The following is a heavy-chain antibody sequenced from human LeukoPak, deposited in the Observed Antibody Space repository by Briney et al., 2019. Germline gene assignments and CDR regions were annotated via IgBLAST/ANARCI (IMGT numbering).Heavy chain of an antibody. Sequence: GGSLRLSCAASGFTFSSYAMRWVRQAPGEGLEWVSAISGSGGSTYYADSVKGRFTISRDNSKNTLYLQMNSLRAEDTAVYYCAKLKGSSGWYTAYWGQGNLVTVSS. CDR3: AKLKGSSGWYTAY. CDR1: GFTFSSYA. CDR2: ISGSGGST. J-gene: IGHJ4*02. V-gene: IGHV3-23*01. D-gene: IGHD6-19*01.